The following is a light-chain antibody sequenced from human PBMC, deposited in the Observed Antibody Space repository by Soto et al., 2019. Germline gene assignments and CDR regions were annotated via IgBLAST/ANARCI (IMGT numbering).Light chain of an antibody. CDR2: AAS. V-gene: IGKV1-39*01. Sequence: DIQMTQSPSSLSASVGGRVTITCRASQSISSYLNWYQQKPGKAPKLLIYAASSLQSGVPSRFSGSGSGTDFTLTISSLQPEDFATYYCQQSYSTPWTFGQGTK. CDR3: QQSYSTPWT. CDR1: QSISSY. J-gene: IGKJ1*01.